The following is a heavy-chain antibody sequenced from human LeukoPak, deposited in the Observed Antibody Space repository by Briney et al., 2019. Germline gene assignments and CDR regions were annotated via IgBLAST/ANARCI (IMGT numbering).Heavy chain of an antibody. CDR1: GCSISSSSYY. CDR3: ARSLNWEFDY. V-gene: IGHV4-39*01. CDR2: IYYSGST. D-gene: IGHD7-27*01. Sequence: PSETLSLTCTVSGCSISSSSYYWGWIRQPPGKGLEWIGSIYYSGSTYYNPSLKSRVTISVDTSKNRFSLKLSSVTAADTAVYYCARSLNWEFDYWGQGTLVTVSS. J-gene: IGHJ4*02.